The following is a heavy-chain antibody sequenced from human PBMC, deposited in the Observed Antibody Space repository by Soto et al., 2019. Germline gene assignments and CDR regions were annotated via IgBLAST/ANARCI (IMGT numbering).Heavy chain of an antibody. V-gene: IGHV1-69*08. CDR1: GDTFSTYT. CDR3: ARDGLYCSGGSCYSFDY. CDR2: IIPILDVA. J-gene: IGHJ4*02. Sequence: QVQLVQSGAEVKEPGSSVKVSCKASGDTFSTYTLSWVRQAPGQGLEWMGRIIPILDVANYPQKFQGRVTITADKSTTTAYMELRSLRSEDTAVYYCARDGLYCSGGSCYSFDYWGQGTLVTVSS. D-gene: IGHD2-15*01.